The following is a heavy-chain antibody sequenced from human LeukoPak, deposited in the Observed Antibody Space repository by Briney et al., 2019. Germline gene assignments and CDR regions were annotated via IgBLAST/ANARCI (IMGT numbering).Heavy chain of an antibody. D-gene: IGHD2-2*01. Sequence: PGGSLRLSCAASGFTFNTYWMIWVRQAPEKGLEWVANIKPDGSVKNYVDSVRGGFTISRDNAKNSLYLQMNSLRAEDTAMYYCPRTDRVVRSTPDYWGQGALFTVSS. CDR1: GFTFNTYW. CDR3: PRTDRVVRSTPDY. V-gene: IGHV3-7*01. J-gene: IGHJ4*02. CDR2: IKPDGSVK.